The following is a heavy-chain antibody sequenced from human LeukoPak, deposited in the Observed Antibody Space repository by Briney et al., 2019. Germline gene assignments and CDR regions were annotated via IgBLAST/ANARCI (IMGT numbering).Heavy chain of an antibody. CDR2: ISGSGGST. Sequence: GGSLRLSCAASGFTFSSYAMSWVRQAPGKGLEWVSAISGSGGSTYYAASVKGRFTISRDNSKNTLYLQMNSLRAEDTAVYYCAKAYPEYSSSEYYFDYWGQGTLVTVPS. V-gene: IGHV3-23*01. CDR1: GFTFSSYA. CDR3: AKAYPEYSSSEYYFDY. D-gene: IGHD6-6*01. J-gene: IGHJ4*02.